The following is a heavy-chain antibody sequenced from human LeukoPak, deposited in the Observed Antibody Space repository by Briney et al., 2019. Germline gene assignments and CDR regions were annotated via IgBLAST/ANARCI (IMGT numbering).Heavy chain of an antibody. J-gene: IGHJ4*02. CDR1: GGSISRYY. CDR3: ERLDGNWNYFDY. V-gene: IGHV4-59*08. D-gene: IGHD1-20*01. CDR2: IHYSGST. Sequence: PSETLSLTCTVSGGSISRYYWSWIRQPPGKGLEWIVYIHYSGSTNYNPSLKSRVTISMDTSKNQFSLKLTSVTAADTAVYYCERLDGNWNYFDYWGLGTLVTVSS.